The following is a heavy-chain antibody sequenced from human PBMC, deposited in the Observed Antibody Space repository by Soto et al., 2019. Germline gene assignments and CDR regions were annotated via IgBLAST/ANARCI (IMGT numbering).Heavy chain of an antibody. CDR2: ISYSGTT. Sequence: QVQLQESGPGLVKPSQTLSLTCTVSGGSISSGNYYWSWIRQPPGKGLEWIGFISYSGTTHYSASLRCRVSISVDTPKNQFSLDLSSVTAADTAVYYCATMGTPVTGLYYFDYWGQGTLVTVSS. J-gene: IGHJ4*02. CDR1: GGSISSGNYY. V-gene: IGHV4-30-4*01. CDR3: ATMGTPVTGLYYFDY. D-gene: IGHD4-17*01.